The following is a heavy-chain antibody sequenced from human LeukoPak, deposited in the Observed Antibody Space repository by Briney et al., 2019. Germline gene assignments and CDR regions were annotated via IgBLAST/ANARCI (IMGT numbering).Heavy chain of an antibody. CDR3: AKDSKIVGPTFRSYHYMDV. Sequence: PGGSLRLSCAASGFTFSSYAMSWVRQAPGKGLEWVSGISGSGGSTYYVDSVKGRFTISRDNSKKTLYLQMNSLRAEDTAVYYCAKDSKIVGPTFRSYHYMDVWGKGTTVTVSS. CDR2: ISGSGGST. J-gene: IGHJ6*03. V-gene: IGHV3-23*01. D-gene: IGHD1-26*01. CDR1: GFTFSSYA.